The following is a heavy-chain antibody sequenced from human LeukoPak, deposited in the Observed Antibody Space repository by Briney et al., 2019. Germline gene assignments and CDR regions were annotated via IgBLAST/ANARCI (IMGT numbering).Heavy chain of an antibody. CDR1: GGSISSSSYY. CDR3: ARAPLTPAFPPAFDI. D-gene: IGHD2/OR15-2a*01. V-gene: IGHV4-39*07. J-gene: IGHJ3*02. CDR2: IYHSGST. Sequence: SETLSLTCTVSGGSISSSSYYWGWIRQPPGKGLEWIGEIYHSGSTNYNPSLKSRVTISVDKSKNQFSLKLSSVTAADTAVYYCARAPLTPAFPPAFDIWGQGTMVTVSS.